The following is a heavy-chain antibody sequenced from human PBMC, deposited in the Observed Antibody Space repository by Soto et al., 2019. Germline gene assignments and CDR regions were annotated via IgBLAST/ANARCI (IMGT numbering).Heavy chain of an antibody. J-gene: IGHJ6*02. V-gene: IGHV3-23*01. D-gene: IGHD6-13*01. CDR2: IIGSGGST. Sequence: GGSLRLSCAASGFTLRTYAMNWVRQVPGKGLEWVSGIIGSGGSTYYADSVKGRFTISRDNSKNTLFLQMNRLRAEDTAIYFCAKGMQQLVYHTGMEVWGQGTTVTVSS. CDR3: AKGMQQLVYHTGMEV. CDR1: GFTLRTYA.